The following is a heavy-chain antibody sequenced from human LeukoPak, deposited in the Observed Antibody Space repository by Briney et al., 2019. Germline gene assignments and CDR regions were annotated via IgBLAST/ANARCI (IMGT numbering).Heavy chain of an antibody. V-gene: IGHV5-51*01. CDR2: IYPGDSDT. D-gene: IGHD3-10*01. CDR1: GYSFPIYW. Sequence: GESLKISCKASGYSFPIYWIVWVRQMPGKGMEWMGIIYPGDSDTRYSPSFQGQVTISADKSISTAYLQWSSLKASDTAMYYCARFTMVRGVIITPFDYWGQGTLVTVSS. CDR3: ARFTMVRGVIITPFDY. J-gene: IGHJ4*02.